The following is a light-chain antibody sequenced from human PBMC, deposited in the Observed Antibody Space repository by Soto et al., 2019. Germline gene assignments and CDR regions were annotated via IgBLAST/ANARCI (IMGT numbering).Light chain of an antibody. CDR3: QQANSFPLT. J-gene: IGKJ5*01. CDR1: QGISRW. V-gene: IGKV1-12*01. Sequence: DIQMTQSPSFVSASVGDRVTITCRASQGISRWLAWYQQRPGKAPELLIYCASSLQSGVPSRVSGSGSGTDFTLTISSLQPEDFATYYCQQANSFPLTFGQGTRLEIK. CDR2: CAS.